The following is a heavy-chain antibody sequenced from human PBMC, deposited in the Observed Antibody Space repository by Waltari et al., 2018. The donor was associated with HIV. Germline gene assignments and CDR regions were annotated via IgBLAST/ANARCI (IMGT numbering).Heavy chain of an antibody. CDR1: GGSLRSSSYY. Sequence: QLQLQESGPGLVKPSETLALTCTVPGGSLRSSSYYWGWIRQPPGKGLEWIGSIYYSVSTYYNPSLKSRVTISVDTSKNQFSLKLSSVTAADTAVYYCARGRRSSGWGPWFDPWGQGTLVTVSS. CDR2: IYYSVST. D-gene: IGHD6-19*01. V-gene: IGHV4-39*07. CDR3: ARGRRSSGWGPWFDP. J-gene: IGHJ5*02.